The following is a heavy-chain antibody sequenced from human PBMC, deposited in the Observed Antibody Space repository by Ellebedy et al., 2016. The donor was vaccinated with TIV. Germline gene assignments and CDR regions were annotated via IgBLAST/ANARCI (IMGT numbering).Heavy chain of an antibody. J-gene: IGHJ4*02. V-gene: IGHV3-21*04. CDR3: VRDGAPYYGEFAN. CDR2: IGPTGSNI. CDR1: GFTFGSST. Sequence: GESLKISXTVSGFTFGSSTMTWVRQTPGKGPEFVSSIGPTGSNILYADSVRGRFTISRDNSNNTLVLQMTGLRAEDTARYYCVRDGAPYYGEFANWGQGTLVTVSS. D-gene: IGHD4-17*01.